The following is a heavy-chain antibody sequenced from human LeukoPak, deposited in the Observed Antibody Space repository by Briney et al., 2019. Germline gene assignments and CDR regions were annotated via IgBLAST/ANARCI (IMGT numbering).Heavy chain of an antibody. CDR2: IYHSGST. Sequence: SETLSLTCTVSGYSISSGYYWGWIRQPPGKGLEWIGSIYHSGSTYYNPSLKSRVTISVDTSKNQFSLKLSSVTAADTAVYYCARGGGSYYYFDYWGQGTLVTVSS. V-gene: IGHV4-38-2*02. CDR3: ARGGGSYYYFDY. CDR1: GYSISSGYY. D-gene: IGHD1-26*01. J-gene: IGHJ4*02.